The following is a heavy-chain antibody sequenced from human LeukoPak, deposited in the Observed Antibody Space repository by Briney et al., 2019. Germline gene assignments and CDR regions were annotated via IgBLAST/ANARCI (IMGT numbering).Heavy chain of an antibody. CDR3: ARVRGSGSYSSSAFDI. V-gene: IGHV4-31*03. Sequence: PSETLSLTCTVSGGSISSGGYYWSWIRQHPGKGLEWIGYIYYSGSTYYNPSLKSRVTISVDTSKNQFSLKLSSVTAADTAVYYCARVRGSGSYSSSAFDIWGQGTMVTVSS. CDR1: GGSISSGGYY. J-gene: IGHJ3*02. CDR2: IYYSGST. D-gene: IGHD1-26*01.